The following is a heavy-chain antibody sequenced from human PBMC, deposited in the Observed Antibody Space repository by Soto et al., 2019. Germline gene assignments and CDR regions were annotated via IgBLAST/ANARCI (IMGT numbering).Heavy chain of an antibody. CDR2: INPNSGGT. CDR1: GYTFTGYY. CDR3: ARQPMGAGGPDAFDI. V-gene: IGHV1-2*04. Sequence: QVQLVQSGAEVKKPGASVKVSCKASGYTFTGYYMHWVRQAPGQGLEWMGWINPNSGGTNYAQKFQGWVTMTRDTSISTAYKELSRLRSDDTAVYYCARQPMGAGGPDAFDIWGQGTMVTVSS. J-gene: IGHJ3*02. D-gene: IGHD1-26*01.